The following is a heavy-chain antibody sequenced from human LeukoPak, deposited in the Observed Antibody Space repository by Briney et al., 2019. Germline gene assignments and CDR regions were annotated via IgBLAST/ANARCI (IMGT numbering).Heavy chain of an antibody. Sequence: GGSLRLSCVASGFPLRNDEMNWIRQVPGKGLEWISYISSSGTITHYADSVKGRFAISRDTAKNSLYLQMNSLRAEDTAVYYCARGGYDSSGAPSFDPWGQGTLVTVSS. D-gene: IGHD3-22*01. CDR1: GFPLRNDE. J-gene: IGHJ5*02. V-gene: IGHV3-48*03. CDR2: ISSSGTIT. CDR3: ARGGYDSSGAPSFDP.